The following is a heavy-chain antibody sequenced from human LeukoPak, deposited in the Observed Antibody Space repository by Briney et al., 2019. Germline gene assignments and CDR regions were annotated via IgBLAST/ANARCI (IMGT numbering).Heavy chain of an antibody. CDR1: AGSFSSYY. J-gene: IGHJ4*02. D-gene: IGHD3-22*01. V-gene: IGHV4-34*01. Sequence: PSETLSLTCAVYAGSFSSYYWYWIRQPPGKGLEWIGEINHSGTTSYNPPLKSRVTISQDTSNNQFSLKLSSVTAADTAVYYCARGLGTMIVVWGQGTLVTVSS. CDR3: ARGLGTMIVV. CDR2: INHSGTT.